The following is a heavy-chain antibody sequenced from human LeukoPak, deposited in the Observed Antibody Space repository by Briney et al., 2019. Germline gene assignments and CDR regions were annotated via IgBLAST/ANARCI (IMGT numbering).Heavy chain of an antibody. CDR1: GFTFSSYA. CDR3: AGGNYYYYMDV. V-gene: IGHV3-23*01. J-gene: IGHJ6*03. Sequence: GGSLRLSCAASGFTFSSYAMSWVRQAPGKGLEWVSAISGSGGSTYYADSVKGRFTISRDNAKNSLYLQMNSLRAEDTAVYYCAGGNYYYYMDVWGKGTTVTVSS. D-gene: IGHD3-16*01. CDR2: ISGSGGST.